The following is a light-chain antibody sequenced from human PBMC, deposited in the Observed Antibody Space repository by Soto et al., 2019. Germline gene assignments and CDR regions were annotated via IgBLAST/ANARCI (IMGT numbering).Light chain of an antibody. CDR3: SSYAGRNNFVV. CDR2: EVT. V-gene: IGLV2-8*01. J-gene: IGLJ2*01. Sequence: QSALTQPPSASGSPGHSVTISCTGTSSDVGGYNYVSWYQQHPGKAPKVMIYEVTKRPSGVPDRFSGSKSGNTASLTVSGLQAEDEADYYCSSYAGRNNFVVFGGGTQLTV. CDR1: SSDVGGYNY.